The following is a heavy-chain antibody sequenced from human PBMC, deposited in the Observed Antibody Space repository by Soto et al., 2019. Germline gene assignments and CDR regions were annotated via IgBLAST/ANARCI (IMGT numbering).Heavy chain of an antibody. CDR2: IIPIFGTA. Sequence: SVKVSCKASGGTFSSYAISWVRQAPGQGLEWMGGIIPIFGTANYAQKFQGRVTITADESTSTAYMELSSLRSEDTAVYYCARAVVFFTPPPWYFDYWGQETLVTVS. D-gene: IGHD2-21*01. V-gene: IGHV1-69*13. CDR3: ARAVVFFTPPPWYFDY. J-gene: IGHJ4*02. CDR1: GGTFSSYA.